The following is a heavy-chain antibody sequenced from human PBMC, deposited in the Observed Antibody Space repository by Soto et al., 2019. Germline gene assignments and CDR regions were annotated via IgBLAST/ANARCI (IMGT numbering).Heavy chain of an antibody. Sequence: ASVKVSCKASGYTFTGYYMHWVRQAPGQGLEWMGWINPNSGGTNYAQKFQGWVTMTRDTSISTAYMELSRLRSDDTAAYYCARVRPTRYQYSYGYFDPWGQGTLVTVSS. CDR1: GYTFTGYY. J-gene: IGHJ5*02. CDR3: ARVRPTRYQYSYGYFDP. V-gene: IGHV1-2*04. CDR2: INPNSGGT. D-gene: IGHD5-18*01.